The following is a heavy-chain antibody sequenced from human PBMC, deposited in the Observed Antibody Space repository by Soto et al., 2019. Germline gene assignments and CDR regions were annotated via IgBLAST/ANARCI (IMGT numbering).Heavy chain of an antibody. V-gene: IGHV4-39*01. J-gene: IGHJ4*02. Sequence: QLQVQESGPGQVKPSQTLSLTCTVSGGSITSHHYYWGWIRQPPGKGLEWIGSIYSGGNTYYNPSLRSRLTLFGDTAKILIPLKLTSVTAASSAIYYCGSVPSTTLIDNWGLATQVSVSS. CDR2: IYSGGNT. CDR1: GGSITSHHYY. CDR3: GSVPSTTLIDN. D-gene: IGHD2-2*01.